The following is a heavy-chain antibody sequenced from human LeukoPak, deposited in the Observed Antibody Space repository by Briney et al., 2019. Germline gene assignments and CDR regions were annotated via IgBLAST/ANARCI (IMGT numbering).Heavy chain of an antibody. CDR3: ARFCGGDCYSRFDF. CDR2: ISGGGGST. J-gene: IGHJ4*02. CDR1: GFTFSTYA. D-gene: IGHD2-21*02. V-gene: IGHV3-23*01. Sequence: PGGSLRLSCAASGFTFSTYAMSWVRQAPGKGLEWVSAISGGGGSTFYADSVKGRFSISRDNSKNTLYLQMNSLRAEDTAVYYCARFCGGDCYSRFDFWGQGTLVTVSS.